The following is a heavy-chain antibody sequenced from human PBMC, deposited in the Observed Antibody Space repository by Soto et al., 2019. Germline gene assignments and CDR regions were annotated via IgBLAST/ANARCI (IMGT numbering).Heavy chain of an antibody. J-gene: IGHJ6*02. Sequence: ASVKVSCKASGYTFTGYYMHWVRQAPGQGREWMGWINPNSGGTNYAQKFQGRVTMTRDTSISTAYMELSRLRSDDTAVYYCARRQLVIYYFGMDVWGQGTTVTVSS. CDR3: ARRQLVIYYFGMDV. CDR1: GYTFTGYY. V-gene: IGHV1-2*02. CDR2: INPNSGGT. D-gene: IGHD6-6*01.